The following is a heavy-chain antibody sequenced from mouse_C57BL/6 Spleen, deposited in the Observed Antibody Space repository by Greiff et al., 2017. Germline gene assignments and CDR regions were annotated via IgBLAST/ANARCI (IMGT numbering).Heavy chain of an antibody. CDR3: ARTYYDYDREFAY. V-gene: IGHV14-2*01. D-gene: IGHD2-4*01. J-gene: IGHJ3*01. Sequence: EVQLQQSGPELVKPGASVKISCKASGYAFSSSWLNWVKQRTEQGLEWIGRIDPEDGETKYAPKFQGKATITADTSSNTAYLQLSSLTSEDTAVYYCARTYYDYDREFAYWGQGTLVTVSA. CDR2: IDPEDGET. CDR1: GYAFSSSW.